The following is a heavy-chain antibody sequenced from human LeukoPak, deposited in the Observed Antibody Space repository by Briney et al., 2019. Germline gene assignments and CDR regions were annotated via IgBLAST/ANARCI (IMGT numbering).Heavy chain of an antibody. CDR2: ISSSGSTI. D-gene: IGHD2-15*01. CDR1: GLTFSSNA. V-gene: IGHV3-48*01. CDR3: ARDKDIVVLVAASLSLDS. J-gene: IGHJ4*02. Sequence: GGSLRLSCAASGLTFSSNAMGWVRQAPGKGLEWVSYISSSGSTIYYADSVKGRFTISRDSSKNTLYLQVNSLRAEDTAVYYCARDKDIVVLVAASLSLDSWGQGTLVIVSS.